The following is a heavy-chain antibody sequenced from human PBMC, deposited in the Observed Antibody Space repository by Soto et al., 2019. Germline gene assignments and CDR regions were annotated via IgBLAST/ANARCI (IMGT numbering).Heavy chain of an antibody. Sequence: SGGSLRLSCAASGFTFSGDWMHWVRQGAGKGLVWVSRINMDGSSTNYADSVKGRFTISRDNAKNTLYLQMNSLRVDDTAVYYCARGPRGLYHHDYWGQGALVTVSS. J-gene: IGHJ4*02. V-gene: IGHV3-74*01. CDR2: INMDGSST. D-gene: IGHD2-2*01. CDR3: ARGPRGLYHHDY. CDR1: GFTFSGDW.